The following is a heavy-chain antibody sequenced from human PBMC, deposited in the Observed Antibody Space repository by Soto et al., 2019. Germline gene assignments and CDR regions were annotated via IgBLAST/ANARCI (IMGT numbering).Heavy chain of an antibody. J-gene: IGHJ6*02. CDR2: ISAYNGNT. V-gene: IGHV1-18*01. CDR3: ARDRYSYGMDV. Sequence: QVQLVQSGAEVKKPGASVKVSCKASGYTFTSYGISWVRQAPGQGLEWMGCISAYNGNTNYAQKLQGRVTMTTDTSTSTAYMDLRTLRSDDTAVYYCARDRYSYGMDVWGQGTTVTVSS. CDR1: GYTFTSYG.